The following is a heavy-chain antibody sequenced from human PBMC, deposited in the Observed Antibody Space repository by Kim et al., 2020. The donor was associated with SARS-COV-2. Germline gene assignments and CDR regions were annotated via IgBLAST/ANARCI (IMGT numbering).Heavy chain of an antibody. D-gene: IGHD5-12*01. CDR1: GYSFTSYW. V-gene: IGHV5-10-1*01. Sequence: GESLKISCKGSGYSFTSYWINWVRQMPGKGLEWMGMIDPSDSSTNYSPSFQGHVTISADKSITTAYLQWSSLKASDTAMYYCAIQMHGYNPPNFDLWGQG. J-gene: IGHJ4*02. CDR2: IDPSDSST. CDR3: AIQMHGYNPPNFDL.